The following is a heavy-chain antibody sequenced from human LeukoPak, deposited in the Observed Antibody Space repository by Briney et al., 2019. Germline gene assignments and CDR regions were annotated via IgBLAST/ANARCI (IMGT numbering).Heavy chain of an antibody. Sequence: PGGSLRLSCAASGFTFSSYSMNWVRQAPGKGLEWVSYISSSSSTIYYADPVKGRFTISRDNAKNSLYLQMNSLRAEDTAVYYCARGIVVVPAALTYYFDYWGQGTLVTVSS. CDR1: GFTFSSYS. V-gene: IGHV3-48*01. J-gene: IGHJ4*02. CDR2: ISSSSSTI. CDR3: ARGIVVVPAALTYYFDY. D-gene: IGHD2-2*01.